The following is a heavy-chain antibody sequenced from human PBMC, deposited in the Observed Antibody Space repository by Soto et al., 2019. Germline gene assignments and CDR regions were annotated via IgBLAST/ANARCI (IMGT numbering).Heavy chain of an antibody. CDR2: IIPILGTV. J-gene: IGHJ5*01. V-gene: IGHV1-69*01. Sequence: QVQLVQSGAEVKEPESSVKVSCKASGGTFSSYSISWVRQAPGQGLEWMGGIIPILGTVQYAQMFQGRLTITADESTSTAYMELSRLKSDDTAVYYCATRVSISGVVISWFDPWGRGTLVTVSS. D-gene: IGHD3-3*01. CDR3: ATRVSISGVVISWFDP. CDR1: GGTFSSYS.